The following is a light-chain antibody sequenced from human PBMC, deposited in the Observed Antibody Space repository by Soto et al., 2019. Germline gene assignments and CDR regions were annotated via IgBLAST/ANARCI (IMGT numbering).Light chain of an antibody. V-gene: IGKV1-5*01. J-gene: IGKJ2*01. Sequence: EIQMTQSPSALSASVGDGFTITCRASQRISTWLAWYQQKPGKAPKLLIYDASSLESGVPSRFSGSGSGTEFTLTISSLQPDDFATYYCQHSATVGQGTKVEIK. CDR3: QHSAT. CDR1: QRISTW. CDR2: DAS.